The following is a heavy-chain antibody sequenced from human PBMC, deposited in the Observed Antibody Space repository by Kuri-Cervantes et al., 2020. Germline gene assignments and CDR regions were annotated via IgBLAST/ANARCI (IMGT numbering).Heavy chain of an antibody. Sequence: GESLKISCAGSGFTFSLYSLNWVRQAPGKGLEWVSYISPSSDTVYYADSVKGRFTISRDNARDSVYLQMNSLRAEDTAVYYCARGRAGAIFDYWGLGTLVTVSS. CDR3: ARGRAGAIFDY. V-gene: IGHV3-48*01. D-gene: IGHD1-1*01. J-gene: IGHJ4*02. CDR1: GFTFSLYS. CDR2: ISPSSDTV.